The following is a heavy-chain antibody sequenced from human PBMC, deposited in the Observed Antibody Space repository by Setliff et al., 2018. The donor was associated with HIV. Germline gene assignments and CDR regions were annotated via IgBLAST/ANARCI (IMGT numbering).Heavy chain of an antibody. Sequence: PSETLSLTCTVSGGSSSTSRYYWGWIRQPPGKGLEWIGSINYRGNTYYNPYLQSRAAISVDASKNQISLKLSSVTAADTAVYYCASLDGSESPYIYYYYMDVWGKGTAVTVSS. CDR1: GGSSSTSRYY. J-gene: IGHJ6*03. CDR2: INYRGNT. CDR3: ASLDGSESPYIYYYYMDV. D-gene: IGHD3-10*01. V-gene: IGHV4-39*01.